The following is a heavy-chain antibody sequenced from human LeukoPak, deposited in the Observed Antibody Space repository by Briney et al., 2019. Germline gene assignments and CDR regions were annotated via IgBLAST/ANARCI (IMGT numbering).Heavy chain of an antibody. Sequence: SETLSLTCTVSGGSISNYYWTWIRQPPGKGLEWIGYIYYSGSTNYNPSLKSRVTISVDTSNNLFSLKLSSVTAADTAVYYCARDKLYYFDYWGQGTLVTVSS. J-gene: IGHJ4*02. D-gene: IGHD2-15*01. CDR2: IYYSGST. CDR3: ARDKLYYFDY. V-gene: IGHV4-59*01. CDR1: GGSISNYY.